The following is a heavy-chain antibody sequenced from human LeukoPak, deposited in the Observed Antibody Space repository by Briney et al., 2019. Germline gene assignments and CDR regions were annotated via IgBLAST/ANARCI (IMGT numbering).Heavy chain of an antibody. D-gene: IGHD6-19*01. V-gene: IGHV3-43*02. CDR1: RFTFDDYA. CDR2: ITGDGVST. J-gene: IGHJ4*02. Sequence: GGSLRLSCAASRFTFDDYAIHWVRQAPGKGLEWVSLITGDGVSTFYADSVKGRFTISRDNSKNSLHLQMNSLRTDDSALYYCAKEGPIAVAGYFDYWGQGTLVTVSS. CDR3: AKEGPIAVAGYFDY.